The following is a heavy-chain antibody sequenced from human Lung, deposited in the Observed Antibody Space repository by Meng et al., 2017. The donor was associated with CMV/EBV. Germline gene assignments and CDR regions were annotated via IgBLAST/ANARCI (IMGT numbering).Heavy chain of an antibody. CDR3: ARDGPAVAPK. J-gene: IGHJ4*02. Sequence: SETLSLTCTVSGGSISSYYWSWIRQPPGKGLEWIGYIYYSGSTNYNPSLKSRVTISVDTSKNQFSLKLSPVTAANTAGYYCARDGPAVAPKWGQGTLVTVSS. CDR1: GGSISSYY. D-gene: IGHD6-19*01. V-gene: IGHV4-59*01. CDR2: IYYSGST.